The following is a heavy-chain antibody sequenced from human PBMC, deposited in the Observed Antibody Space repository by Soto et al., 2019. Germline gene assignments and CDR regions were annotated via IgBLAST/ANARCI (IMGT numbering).Heavy chain of an antibody. Sequence: QVQLQESGPGLVKPSETLSLTCTVSGGSISSYYWSWIRQPPGKGLEWIGYIYYSGSTNYNPSLKSRVTISVDTSKNQFSLKLSSVTAADTAVYYCARTTVTPYYYYYGMDVWGQGTTVTVSS. CDR2: IYYSGST. CDR3: ARTTVTPYYYYYGMDV. D-gene: IGHD4-17*01. V-gene: IGHV4-59*01. J-gene: IGHJ6*02. CDR1: GGSISSYY.